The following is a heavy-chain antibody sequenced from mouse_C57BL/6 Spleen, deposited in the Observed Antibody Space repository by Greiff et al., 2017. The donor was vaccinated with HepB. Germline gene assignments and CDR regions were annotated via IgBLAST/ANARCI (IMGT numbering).Heavy chain of an antibody. CDR3: TRGGKQVYYYAMDY. J-gene: IGHJ4*01. CDR1: GYTFTDYE. CDR2: IDPETGGT. V-gene: IGHV1-15*01. Sequence: QVQLQQSGAELVRPGASVTLSCKASGYTFTDYEMHWVKQTPVHGLEWIGAIDPETGGTAYNQKFKGKAILTADKSSSTAYMELRSLTSEDSAVYYCTRGGKQVYYYAMDYWGQGTSVTVSS.